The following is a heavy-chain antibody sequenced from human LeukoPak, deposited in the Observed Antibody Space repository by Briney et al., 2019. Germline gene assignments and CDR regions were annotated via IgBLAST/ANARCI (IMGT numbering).Heavy chain of an antibody. J-gene: IGHJ4*02. V-gene: IGHV3-21*01. CDR2: ISSSSSYI. D-gene: IGHD2-21*02. Sequence: GRSLRLSCAASGFTFSSYGMHWVRQAPGKGLEWVSSISSSSSYIYYADSVKGRFTISIDNAKNSLYLQMNSLRAEDTAMYYCARTPGIVVVTATYDYWGQGTLVTVSS. CDR1: GFTFSSYG. CDR3: ARTPGIVVVTATYDY.